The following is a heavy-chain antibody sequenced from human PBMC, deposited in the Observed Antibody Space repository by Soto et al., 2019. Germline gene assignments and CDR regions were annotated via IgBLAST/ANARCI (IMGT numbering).Heavy chain of an antibody. Sequence: QPGGSLRLSCAASGFTFSSYAMSWVRQAPGKGLEWVSAISGSGGSTYYADSVKGRFTISRDNSKNTLYLQMNSLRAEDTAVYYCAKSPRRNPIAAATDNWFDPWGQGTLVTVSS. V-gene: IGHV3-23*01. D-gene: IGHD6-13*01. J-gene: IGHJ5*02. CDR3: AKSPRRNPIAAATDNWFDP. CDR2: ISGSGGST. CDR1: GFTFSSYA.